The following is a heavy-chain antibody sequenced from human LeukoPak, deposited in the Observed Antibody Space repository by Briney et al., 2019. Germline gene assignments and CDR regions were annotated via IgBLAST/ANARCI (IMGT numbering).Heavy chain of an antibody. Sequence: GGSLRLSCAASGFTFSSYRMNWVRQAPGSGLEWVAYIHFDGYTANYADSVKGRFTISRENSKNTLYLQMNSLRTEDTAVYYCAKDVAYTFDYWGQGTLVTVSS. CDR3: AKDVAYTFDY. V-gene: IGHV3-30*02. J-gene: IGHJ4*02. CDR2: IHFDGYTA. CDR1: GFTFSSYR. D-gene: IGHD3-16*01.